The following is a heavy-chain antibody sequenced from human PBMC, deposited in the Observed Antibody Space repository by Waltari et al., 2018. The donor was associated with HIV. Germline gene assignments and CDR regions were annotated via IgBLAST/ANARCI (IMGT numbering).Heavy chain of an antibody. D-gene: IGHD1-26*01. Sequence: QVQLVESGGGVVQPGGSLRLSCAASEFTFSSYGMHWVRQAPGKGLEWVAFIRYDGSNKYYADSVKGRFTISRDNSKNTLYLQMNSLRAEDTAVYYCAKDRRGGSTDYWGQGTLVTVSS. J-gene: IGHJ4*02. CDR1: EFTFSSYG. CDR2: IRYDGSNK. CDR3: AKDRRGGSTDY. V-gene: IGHV3-30*02.